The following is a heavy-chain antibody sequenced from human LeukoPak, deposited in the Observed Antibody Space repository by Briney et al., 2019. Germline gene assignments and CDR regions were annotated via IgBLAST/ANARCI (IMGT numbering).Heavy chain of an antibody. Sequence: SETLSLTCTVSGGSISSYYWSWIRQPPGKGLEWIGYIYYSGSTNYNPSLKSRVTISVDTSKNQFSLKLSSVTAADTAVYYCARGLEMATIFLDYFDYWGQGTLVTVSS. D-gene: IGHD5-24*01. CDR3: ARGLEMATIFLDYFDY. J-gene: IGHJ4*02. CDR2: IYYSGST. CDR1: GGSISSYY. V-gene: IGHV4-59*01.